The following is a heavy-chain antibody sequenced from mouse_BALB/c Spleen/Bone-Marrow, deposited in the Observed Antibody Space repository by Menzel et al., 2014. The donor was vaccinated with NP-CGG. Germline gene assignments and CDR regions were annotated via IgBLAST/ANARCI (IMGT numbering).Heavy chain of an antibody. J-gene: IGHJ3*01. CDR3: ARHAYYDQTEVSFIY. V-gene: IGHV5-9-2*01. Sequence: DVKLVESGGGLVKSGGSLKLSCAASGFTFSNYGMSWVRQTPEKRLKWVATISGGGSYTFYSDSVKGRFTISRDNAKNNLYLQLSSLRSEDTAVYYCARHAYYDQTEVSFIYWGQGTLVTVSA. CDR1: GFTFSNYG. CDR2: ISGGGSYT. D-gene: IGHD2-4*01.